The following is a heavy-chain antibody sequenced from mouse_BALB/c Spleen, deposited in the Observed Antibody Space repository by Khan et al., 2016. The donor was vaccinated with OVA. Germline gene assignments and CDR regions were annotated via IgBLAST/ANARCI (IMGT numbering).Heavy chain of an antibody. V-gene: IGHV1S81*02. CDR1: GYTFTNYW. Sequence: VQLQQSGAELVKPGASVKLSCKASGYTFTNYWVHWVRQRPGQGLEWIGEIYPGDGRTIYNENFKNKPSLTVDRSSSPVYMQLSMRTSEDSAVYYCARNAYFGNYFDFWGQGTTLAVSS. CDR3: ARNAYFGNYFDF. D-gene: IGHD2-10*01. CDR2: IYPGDGRT. J-gene: IGHJ2*01.